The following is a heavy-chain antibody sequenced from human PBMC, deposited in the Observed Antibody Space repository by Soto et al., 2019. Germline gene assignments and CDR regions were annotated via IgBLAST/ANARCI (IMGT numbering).Heavy chain of an antibody. CDR3: ARHSTPLDRSGYYDY. CDR2: IYYSGST. J-gene: IGHJ4*02. V-gene: IGHV4-39*01. D-gene: IGHD3-22*01. CDR1: GGSINSSDYL. Sequence: QLQLQESGPGLVKPSETLSLTCTVSGGSINSSDYLWGWISQPPGKGLEWIGSIYYSGSTYYNPSLESRVTISVDTSKNQFSLKLTSVTAAHTAVYYCARHSTPLDRSGYYDYWGQGTLVTVSS.